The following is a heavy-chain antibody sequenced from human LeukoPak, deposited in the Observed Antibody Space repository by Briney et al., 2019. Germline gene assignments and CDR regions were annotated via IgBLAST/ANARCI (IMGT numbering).Heavy chain of an antibody. CDR1: GFTFSSYG. J-gene: IGHJ4*02. D-gene: IGHD3-22*01. V-gene: IGHV3-33*06. CDR3: AKESGGYYDSSVFDY. Sequence: GGSLRLSCAASGFTFSSYGMHWVRQARGKGLEWVAVIWYGGSKKYYADSVKGRFIISRDNSKNTLYLKMNSLRAEQMAVYYCAKESGGYYDSSVFDYWGQGTLVTASS. CDR2: IWYGGSKK.